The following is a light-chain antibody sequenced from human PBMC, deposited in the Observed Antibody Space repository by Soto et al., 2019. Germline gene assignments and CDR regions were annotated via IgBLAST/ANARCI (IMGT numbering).Light chain of an antibody. V-gene: IGLV2-14*03. Sequence: QSALTQPASVSGSPGQSITISCTGTSSDVGGYNYVSWYQHHPGKAPKLMIFDVSNRPSGVPNRFSGSKSGNTASLTISGLQPEDEADYYCSSYTTSNTRQIVFGTGTKV. J-gene: IGLJ1*01. CDR3: SSYTTSNTRQIV. CDR2: DVS. CDR1: SSDVGGYNY.